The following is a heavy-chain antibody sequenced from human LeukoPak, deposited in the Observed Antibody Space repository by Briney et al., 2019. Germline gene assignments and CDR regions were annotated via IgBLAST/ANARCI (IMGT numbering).Heavy chain of an antibody. CDR2: ISSSGSTI. Sequence: PGGSLRLSCASSGFTFSNYAMNWVRQAPGKGLEWVSYISSSGSTIYYADSVKGRFTISRDNAKNSLYLQMNSLRAEDTAVYYCARTGYQLPISPVDYWGQGTLVTVSS. CDR3: ARTGYQLPISPVDY. V-gene: IGHV3-48*04. J-gene: IGHJ4*02. CDR1: GFTFSNYA. D-gene: IGHD2-2*01.